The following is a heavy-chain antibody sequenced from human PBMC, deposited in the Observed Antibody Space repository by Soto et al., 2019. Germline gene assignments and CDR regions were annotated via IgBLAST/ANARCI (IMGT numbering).Heavy chain of an antibody. CDR1: GYSFTSYW. J-gene: IGHJ5*02. V-gene: IGHV5-51*01. Sequence: PGESLKISCKGSGYSFTSYWIGWVLQMPGKGLEWMGIIYPGDSDTRYSPSFQGQVTISADKSISTAYLQWSSLKASDTAMYYCARQSKGYCSSTSCYSWFDPWGQGTLVTVSS. CDR3: ARQSKGYCSSTSCYSWFDP. D-gene: IGHD2-2*02. CDR2: IYPGDSDT.